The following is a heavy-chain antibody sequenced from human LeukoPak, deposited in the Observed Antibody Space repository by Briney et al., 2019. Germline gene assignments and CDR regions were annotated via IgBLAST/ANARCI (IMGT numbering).Heavy chain of an antibody. D-gene: IGHD5-24*01. CDR1: GFTFSSYS. V-gene: IGHV3-30*02. J-gene: IGHJ3*02. CDR2: IRDDGSSE. Sequence: PGGSLRLSCAASGFTFSSYSMNWVRQAPGKGLEWVAFIRDDGSSEYYADSVKGRFTISRDNSRNTLYLQMNSLRPEDTAVYYCAKDSGVGMATTFSILDIWGQGTMVTVSS. CDR3: AKDSGVGMATTFSILDI.